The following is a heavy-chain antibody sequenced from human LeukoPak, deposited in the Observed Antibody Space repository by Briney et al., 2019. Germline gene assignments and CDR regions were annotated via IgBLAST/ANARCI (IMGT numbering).Heavy chain of an antibody. V-gene: IGHV3-30*02. CDR2: IRYDGSNK. CDR3: AKTGTFAPYYYYMDV. CDR1: GFTVSSNS. J-gene: IGHJ6*03. Sequence: PGGSLRLSCTVSGFTVSSNSMSWVRQAPGKGLEWVAFIRYDGSNKYYADSVKGRFTISRDNSKNTLYLQMNSLRAEDTAVYYCAKTGTFAPYYYYMDVWGKGTTVTISS. D-gene: IGHD1-1*01.